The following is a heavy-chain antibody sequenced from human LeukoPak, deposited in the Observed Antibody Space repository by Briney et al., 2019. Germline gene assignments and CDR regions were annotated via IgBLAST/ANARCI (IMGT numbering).Heavy chain of an antibody. V-gene: IGHV1-46*01. Sequence: ASVNVSCTASGYTFTSYYMHWVRQAPGQGLEWMGIINPSGGSTSYAQKFQGRVTMTRDTSTSTVYMELSSLRSEDTAVYYCARGAGYCSGGSCYLGDYWGQGTLVTVSS. J-gene: IGHJ4*02. CDR3: ARGAGYCSGGSCYLGDY. CDR1: GYTFTSYY. CDR2: INPSGGST. D-gene: IGHD2-15*01.